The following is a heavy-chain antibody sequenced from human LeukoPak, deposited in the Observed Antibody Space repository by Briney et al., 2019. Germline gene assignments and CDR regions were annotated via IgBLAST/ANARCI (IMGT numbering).Heavy chain of an antibody. V-gene: IGHV4-34*01. J-gene: IGHJ4*02. CDR1: GGSFSIYY. CDR2: INHSGST. CDR3: ARANYFDY. Sequence: SETLSLTCAVYGGSFSIYYWSWIRQPPGKGLEWIGEINHSGSTNYNPSHKSRVTMSVDKSKNQFSLKLRSLTAADTAVYYCARANYFDYWGQGTLVTVSS.